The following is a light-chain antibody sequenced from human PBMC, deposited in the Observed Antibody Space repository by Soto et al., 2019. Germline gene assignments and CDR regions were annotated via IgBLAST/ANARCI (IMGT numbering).Light chain of an antibody. Sequence: IWMTHSPATLSVSPGERATLSFRASQIVSSNLAWYQQKPGQAPRLLIYGASTRATGIPARFSGSGSGTDFTLTISRLEPEDFAVYYCQQYGSSPFTFGPGTKVDIK. CDR1: QIVSSN. V-gene: IGKV3-15*01. J-gene: IGKJ3*01. CDR2: GAS. CDR3: QQYGSSPFT.